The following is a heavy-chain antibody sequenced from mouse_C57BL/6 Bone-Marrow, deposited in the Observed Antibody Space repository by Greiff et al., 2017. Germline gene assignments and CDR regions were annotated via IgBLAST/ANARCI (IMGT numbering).Heavy chain of an antibody. CDR3: AGGTTVAYYFDY. CDR1: GYPFTSYW. D-gene: IGHD1-1*01. V-gene: IGHV1-55*01. J-gene: IGHJ2*01. CDR2: IYPGSGST. Sequence: QVQLQQPGAELVKPGASVKMSCKASGYPFTSYWITWVKQRPGQGLEWIGDIYPGSGSTNYNEKFKSKATLTVDTSSSTAYMQLSSLTSEDSAVYYCAGGTTVAYYFDYWGQGTTLTVSS.